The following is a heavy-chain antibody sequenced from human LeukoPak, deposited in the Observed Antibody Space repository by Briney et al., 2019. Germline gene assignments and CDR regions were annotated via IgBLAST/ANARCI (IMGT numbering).Heavy chain of an antibody. CDR2: IKQDGSVK. Sequence: HPGGSLRLSCAASGFIFRNSWMSWVRQAPGKGLEWVANIKQDGSVKYYIDSVKGRFTISRDNARNSLDLQMNSLRAEDTAVYYCARYRGTGTRWPLDVWGQGTIVTVSS. CDR1: GFIFRNSW. CDR3: ARYRGTGTRWPLDV. V-gene: IGHV3-7*01. J-gene: IGHJ3*01. D-gene: IGHD1-26*01.